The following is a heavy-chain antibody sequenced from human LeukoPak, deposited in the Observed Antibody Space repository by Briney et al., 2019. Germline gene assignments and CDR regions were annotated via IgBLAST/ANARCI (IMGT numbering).Heavy chain of an antibody. J-gene: IGHJ4*02. D-gene: IGHD6-19*01. CDR3: ARDPSIAVAAYYFDY. CDR2: ISSSSSYI. V-gene: IGHV3-21*01. Sequence: GGSLRLSCAASGFTFSSYSMNWVRQAPGKGLEWVSSISSSSSYIYYADSVKGRFTISRDNAKNSLYLQMNSLRAEDTAVYYCARDPSIAVAAYYFDYWGQGTLATVSS. CDR1: GFTFSSYS.